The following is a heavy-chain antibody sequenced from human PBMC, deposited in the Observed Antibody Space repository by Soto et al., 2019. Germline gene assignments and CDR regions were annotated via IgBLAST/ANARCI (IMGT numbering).Heavy chain of an antibody. CDR2: ISYDGSNK. J-gene: IGHJ6*02. V-gene: IGHV3-30*18. CDR1: GFTFSSYG. Sequence: QVQLVESGGGVVQPGRSLRLSCAASGFTFSSYGMHWVRQAPGKGLEWVAVISYDGSNKYYADSVKGRFTISRDNYKNTLYLQMNSLRADDTAVYYCAKDQSVATIKGNGMDVWGQGTTVTVSS. D-gene: IGHD5-12*01. CDR3: AKDQSVATIKGNGMDV.